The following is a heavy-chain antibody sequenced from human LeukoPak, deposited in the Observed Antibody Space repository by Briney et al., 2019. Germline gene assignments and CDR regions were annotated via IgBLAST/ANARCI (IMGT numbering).Heavy chain of an antibody. V-gene: IGHV3-33*01. Sequence: GGSLRLSCAASGFTFSSYGMHWDRQAPGKGLEWVAVIWYDGSNKYYADSVKGRFTISRDNSKNTLYLQMNSLRAEDTAVYYCAMSGSYTLFDYWGQGTPVTVSS. J-gene: IGHJ4*02. D-gene: IGHD1-26*01. CDR2: IWYDGSNK. CDR3: AMSGSYTLFDY. CDR1: GFTFSSYG.